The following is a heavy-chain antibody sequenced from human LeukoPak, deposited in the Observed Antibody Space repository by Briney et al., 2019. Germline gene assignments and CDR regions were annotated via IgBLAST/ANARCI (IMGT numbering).Heavy chain of an antibody. CDR2: IKSKTDGGAT. CDR1: GFISTNAW. V-gene: IGHV3-15*01. Sequence: GGSLRLSCAASGFISTNAWMSWVRQAPGKGLEWVGRIKSKTDGGATDFAAPVKGRFTISRDDSKSIAYLQLNSLETEDTAVYYCTRPLRAAAGKYYFDYWGQGTLVTVSS. J-gene: IGHJ4*02. CDR3: TRPLRAAAGKYYFDY. D-gene: IGHD6-13*01.